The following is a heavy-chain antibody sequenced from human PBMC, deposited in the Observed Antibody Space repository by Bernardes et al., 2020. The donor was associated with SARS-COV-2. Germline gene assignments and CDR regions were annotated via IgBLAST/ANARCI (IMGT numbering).Heavy chain of an antibody. V-gene: IGHV3-48*03. CDR1: GFTFSSYE. J-gene: IGHJ6*02. D-gene: IGHD3-10*01. CDR2: ISSSGSTI. Sequence: GGSLRLSCAASGFTFSSYEMNWVRQAPGKGLEWVSYISSSGSTIYYADSVKGRFTISRDNAKNSLYLQMNSLRAEDTAVYYCARRNGYYGSGSLNYYYYYGMDVWGQGTTVTVSS. CDR3: ARRNGYYGSGSLNYYYYYGMDV.